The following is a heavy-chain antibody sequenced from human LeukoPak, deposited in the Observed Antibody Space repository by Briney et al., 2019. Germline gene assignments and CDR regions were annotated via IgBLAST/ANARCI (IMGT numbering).Heavy chain of an antibody. D-gene: IGHD3-3*01. CDR1: GGTFSSYA. J-gene: IGHJ4*02. Sequence: ASVKVSCKASGGTFSSYAISWVRQAPGQGLEWMGRIIPILGIANYAQKFQGRVTITADKSTSTAYMELSSLRSEDTAVYYCATDFLAPRERVTPGYRGQGTLVTVSS. CDR3: ATDFLAPRERVTPGY. CDR2: IIPILGIA. V-gene: IGHV1-69*04.